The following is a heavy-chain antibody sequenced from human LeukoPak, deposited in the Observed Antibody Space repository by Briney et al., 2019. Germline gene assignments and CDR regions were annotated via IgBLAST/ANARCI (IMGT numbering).Heavy chain of an antibody. CDR1: GFTFSGSA. CDR3: TRDSGTYNWLDP. Sequence: PGGSLRLSCAASGFTFSGSAIHWVRQSFGKGMEWIGHIDKEKNSYATASAYAVSVEGRFTVSRDDSKNMAFLQMIALKTEDTALYFCTRDSGTYNWLDPWGQGTLVTVSS. J-gene: IGHJ5*02. V-gene: IGHV3-73*01. D-gene: IGHD1-26*01. CDR2: IDKEKNSYATAS.